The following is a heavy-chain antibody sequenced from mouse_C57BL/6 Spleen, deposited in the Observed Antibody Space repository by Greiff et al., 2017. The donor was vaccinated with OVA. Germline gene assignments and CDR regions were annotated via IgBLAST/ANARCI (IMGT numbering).Heavy chain of an antibody. V-gene: IGHV5-16*01. D-gene: IGHD1-1*02. J-gene: IGHJ4*01. Sequence: EVQLVESAGGLVQPGSSMKLSCTASGFTFSDYYMAWVRQVPEKGLEWVANINYDGSSTYYLDSLKSRFIISRDNAKNILYLQMSSLKSEDTATYYCARVGATEAMDYWGQGTSVTVSS. CDR3: ARVGATEAMDY. CDR2: INYDGSST. CDR1: GFTFSDYY.